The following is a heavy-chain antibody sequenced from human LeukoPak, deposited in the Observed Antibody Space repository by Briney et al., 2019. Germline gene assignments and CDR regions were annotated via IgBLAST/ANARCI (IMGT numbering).Heavy chain of an antibody. CDR3: AREGYSYGYFDY. V-gene: IGHV3-30*02. D-gene: IGHD5-18*01. CDR1: GFTFSSYG. CDR2: IRYDGSNK. J-gene: IGHJ4*02. Sequence: GGSLRLSCAASGFTFSSYGMHWVRQAPGKGLEWVAFIRYDGSNKYYADSVKGRFTISRDNSKNTLYLQMNSLRAEDTAVYYCAREGYSYGYFDYWGQGTLVTVSS.